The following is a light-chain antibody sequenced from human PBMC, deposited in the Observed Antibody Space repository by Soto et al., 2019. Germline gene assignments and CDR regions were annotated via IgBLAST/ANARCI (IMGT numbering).Light chain of an antibody. CDR2: GAS. CDR3: QQYDTSPPLT. V-gene: IGKV3-20*01. J-gene: IGKJ4*02. CDR1: QSVSSNY. Sequence: DIVLTQSPGTLSLSPGDRATLSCRASQSVSSNYLAWYQQRPGQAPRLLLYGASTRATGIPDRFSGSGSGTDVTLTISSLEPEDFSVYYCQQYDTSPPLTFGGGTKVEIK.